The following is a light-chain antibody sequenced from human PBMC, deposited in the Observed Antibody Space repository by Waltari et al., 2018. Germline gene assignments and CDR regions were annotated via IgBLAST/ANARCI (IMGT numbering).Light chain of an antibody. J-gene: IGKJ2*01. Sequence: DVVMTQSPLSMPVTLGQPASISCPSSQSLVHSDGNTYLIWFHQRPGQSPRRLIYKVSTRDSGVPDRFSGSGSGTDFTLKISWVEAEDVGVYYCMQGTHWPYTFGPGTKLDIK. V-gene: IGKV2-30*02. CDR2: KVS. CDR1: QSLVHSDGNTY. CDR3: MQGTHWPYT.